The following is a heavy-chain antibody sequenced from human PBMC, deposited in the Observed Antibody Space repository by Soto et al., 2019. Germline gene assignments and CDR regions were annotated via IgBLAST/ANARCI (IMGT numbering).Heavy chain of an antibody. CDR3: ASSDLVPAAIRYFQH. CDR2: ISAYNGNT. Sequence: GASVKVSCKASGYTFTSYGISWVRQAPGQGLEWMGWISAYNGNTNYAQKLQGRVTMTTDTSTSTAYMELRSLRSDDTAVYYCASSDLVPAAIRYFQHWGQGTLVTVSS. D-gene: IGHD2-2*02. V-gene: IGHV1-18*01. CDR1: GYTFTSYG. J-gene: IGHJ1*01.